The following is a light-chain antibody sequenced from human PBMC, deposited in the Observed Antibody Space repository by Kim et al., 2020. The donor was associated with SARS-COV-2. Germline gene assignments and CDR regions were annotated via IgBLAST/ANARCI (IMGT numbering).Light chain of an antibody. CDR3: IQYVIYPYT. V-gene: IGKV1-17*03. CDR2: DAS. CDR1: QDIRSF. Sequence: DIQMTQSPSTMSASVGDRVTITCRASQDIRSFLAWFQHKPGKVPKRLIYDASTLQSGVPARFSGSGSGTEFTLTISSLQPDDFATYYCIQYVIYPYTFGQGTKLEI. J-gene: IGKJ2*01.